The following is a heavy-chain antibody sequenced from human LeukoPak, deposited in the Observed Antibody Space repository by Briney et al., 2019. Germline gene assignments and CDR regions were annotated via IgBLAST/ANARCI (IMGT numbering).Heavy chain of an antibody. J-gene: IGHJ4*02. D-gene: IGHD1-7*01. V-gene: IGHV3-30*02. CDR1: RFTFSSYG. CDR3: AKEGKTRNWNYYQAKPVY. Sequence: GGSLRLSCAASRFTFSSYGMHWVRQAPGKGLEWVAYIQSDRSNEQYADSVRGRFSISRDSSKNTLYLQMNSLRVEDTAVYYCAKEGKTRNWNYYQAKPVYWGQGTLVTVSS. CDR2: IQSDRSNE.